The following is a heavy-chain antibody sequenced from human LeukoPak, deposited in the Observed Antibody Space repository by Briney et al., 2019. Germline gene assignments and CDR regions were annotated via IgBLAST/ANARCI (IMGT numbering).Heavy chain of an antibody. J-gene: IGHJ5*02. CDR2: IIPIFGTA. V-gene: IGHV1-69*13. Sequence: SVKVSCKASGGTFISYAISWVRQAPGQGLEWMGGIIPIFGTANYAQKFQGRVTITADDSTSTAYMELSSLRSEDTAVYYCARRAVCGGDCYSSWFDPWGQGTLVTVSS. CDR1: GGTFISYA. D-gene: IGHD2-21*02. CDR3: ARRAVCGGDCYSSWFDP.